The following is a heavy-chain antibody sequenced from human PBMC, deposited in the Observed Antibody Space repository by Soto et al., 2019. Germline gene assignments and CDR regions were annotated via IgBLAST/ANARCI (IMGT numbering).Heavy chain of an antibody. D-gene: IGHD6-25*01. CDR2: IHFSGTI. CDR3: ATGPSSSNGYRQFDY. J-gene: IGHJ4*02. V-gene: IGHV4-34*01. CDR1: GGSSGDFY. Sequence: SETLSLTCDVYGGSSGDFYWSWIRQPPGKGLEWIGEIHFSGTINYNPSLMSRVTISVDTSKNQFSLKLSSVTAADRAVYYCATGPSSSNGYRQFDYLGQGNLVTVSS.